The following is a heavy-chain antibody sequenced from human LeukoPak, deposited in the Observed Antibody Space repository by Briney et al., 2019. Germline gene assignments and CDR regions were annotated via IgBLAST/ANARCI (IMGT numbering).Heavy chain of an antibody. CDR3: AREPRGENSDFRSGYYTGFGGHSRTYFDY. J-gene: IGHJ4*02. V-gene: IGHV1-69*13. CDR2: FIPIFGIA. Sequence: APVKVSCKASRGTFSPSAISSVRQAPGHGLEWRGGFIPIFGIAKYAQKFQGRVAITPDECTRTASIEVSSLRSEDTAVYYCAREPRGENSDFRSGYYTGFGGHSRTYFDYWGQGTLVTVSS. D-gene: IGHD3-3*01. CDR1: RGTFSPSA.